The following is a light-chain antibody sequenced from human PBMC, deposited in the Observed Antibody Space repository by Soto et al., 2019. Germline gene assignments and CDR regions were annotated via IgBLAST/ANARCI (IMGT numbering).Light chain of an antibody. Sequence: QSALTQPASVSGAPGQSITISCTGTNSDVNYVSWHQQHPGKAPKLMIYEVINRSSGVSTRFSGSKSGNTASLTISGLQGEDEADYYCSSSTSSNTFVFGTGTKLTVL. CDR1: NSDVNY. CDR2: EVI. CDR3: SSSTSSNTFV. J-gene: IGLJ1*01. V-gene: IGLV2-14*01.